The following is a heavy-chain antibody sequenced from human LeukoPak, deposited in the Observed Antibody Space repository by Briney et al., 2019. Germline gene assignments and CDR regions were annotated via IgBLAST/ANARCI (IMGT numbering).Heavy chain of an antibody. Sequence: VASVKVSCKPSGGTLSTYAISWVRQAPGQGPQWMGGVIPIFGTANYAQKFQGRVTITADESTSTAYMELSSLRSEDTAVYYCARADTAMVVDDAFDIWGQGTMVTVSS. D-gene: IGHD5-18*01. J-gene: IGHJ3*02. V-gene: IGHV1-69*13. CDR2: VIPIFGTA. CDR3: ARADTAMVVDDAFDI. CDR1: GGTLSTYA.